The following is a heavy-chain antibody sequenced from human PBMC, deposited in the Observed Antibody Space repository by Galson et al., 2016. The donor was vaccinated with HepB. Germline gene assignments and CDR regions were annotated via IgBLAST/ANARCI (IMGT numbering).Heavy chain of an antibody. CDR3: ARGRRFCIGGNCYAKNFHA. CDR1: GESLSGYH. Sequence: SETLSLTCGVYGESLSGYHWTWIRQPPGRGLEWIGEIIHRGSSNYNPSLKPRVTISSDASKKQFSLNLTSVTAADTAVYYCARGRRFCIGGNCYAKNFHAWGQGTLVIVSS. CDR2: IIHRGSS. V-gene: IGHV4-34*12. D-gene: IGHD2-15*01. J-gene: IGHJ1*01.